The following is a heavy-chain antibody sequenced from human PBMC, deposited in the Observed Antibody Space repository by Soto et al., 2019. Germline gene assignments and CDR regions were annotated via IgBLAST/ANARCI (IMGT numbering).Heavy chain of an antibody. V-gene: IGHV4-31*03. CDR1: GGSISSGGYY. CDR2: IYYSGST. D-gene: IGHD6-19*01. Sequence: PSETLSLTCTVSGGSISSGGYYWSWIRQHPGKGQEWIGYIYYSGSTYYNPSLKSRVTISVDTSKNQFSLKLSSVTAADTAVYYCARTLIRYVKIAVAGYNWFDPWGQGTLVTV. J-gene: IGHJ5*02. CDR3: ARTLIRYVKIAVAGYNWFDP.